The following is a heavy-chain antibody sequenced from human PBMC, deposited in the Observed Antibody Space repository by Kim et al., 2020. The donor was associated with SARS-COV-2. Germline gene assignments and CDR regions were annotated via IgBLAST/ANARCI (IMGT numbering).Heavy chain of an antibody. D-gene: IGHD3-10*01. CDR3: ALSAALLWFGELGDAFDI. CDR1: GGSFSGYY. Sequence: SETLSLTCAVYGGSFSGYYWSWIRQPPGKGLEWIGEINHSGSTNYNPSLKSRVTISVDTSKNQFSLKLSSVTAADTAVYYCALSAALLWFGELGDAFDIWGQGTMVTVSS. J-gene: IGHJ3*02. CDR2: INHSGST. V-gene: IGHV4-34*01.